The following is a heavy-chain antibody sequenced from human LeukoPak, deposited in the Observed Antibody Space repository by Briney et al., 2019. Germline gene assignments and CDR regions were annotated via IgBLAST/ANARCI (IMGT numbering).Heavy chain of an antibody. D-gene: IGHD3-3*01. J-gene: IGHJ4*02. CDR1: GFTFSGYE. CDR2: ISRSGTII. Sequence: PGGSLRLSCAAPGFTFSGYEMNWVRQAPGKGLEWVSYISRSGTIISYADSVKGRFTISRDNAKNSLYLQMNSLRAEDTAVYYCARERDDYYFDYWGQGTLVTVSS. CDR3: ARERDDYYFDY. V-gene: IGHV3-48*03.